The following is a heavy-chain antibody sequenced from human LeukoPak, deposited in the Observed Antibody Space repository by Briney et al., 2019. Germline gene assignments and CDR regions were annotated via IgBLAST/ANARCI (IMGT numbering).Heavy chain of an antibody. CDR1: GYSFSNYW. D-gene: IGHD2-15*01. CDR2: IYPGDSDA. CDR3: ARQAVVASSLYYYFLDV. Sequence: HGESLRISCKGSGYSFSNYWIAWARQMPGTGLEWMGIIYPGDSDARYSPSFQGQVTISADKSISTAYLQWRSLKASDTAIYFCARQAVVASSLYYYFLDVWGTGTTATVS. J-gene: IGHJ6*03. V-gene: IGHV5-51*01.